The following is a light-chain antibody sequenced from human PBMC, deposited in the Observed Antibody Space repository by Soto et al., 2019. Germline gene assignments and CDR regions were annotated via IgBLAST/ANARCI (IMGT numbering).Light chain of an antibody. J-gene: IGKJ2*01. Sequence: EVVMTQSPATLSVSPGERATLSCRASQSLTSNLAWYQQKPGQAPRLLIYGASTRATGIPANFSGSGSGTEFTLSISSLQSEDFAVYYCQQYNIWPFTFGQGNKLEIK. CDR3: QQYNIWPFT. V-gene: IGKV3-15*01. CDR1: QSLTSN. CDR2: GAS.